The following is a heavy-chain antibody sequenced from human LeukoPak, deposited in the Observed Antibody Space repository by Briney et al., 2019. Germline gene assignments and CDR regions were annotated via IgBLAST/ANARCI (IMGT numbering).Heavy chain of an antibody. CDR2: ISAYNGNT. V-gene: IGHV1-18*01. J-gene: IGHJ6*03. CDR1: GYTFTSYG. CDR3: ARGSGGHYYYMDV. Sequence: PSASVTLSCTASGYTFTSYGMSWVRQAPGQGLEWMGWISAYNGNTNYAQKLQGRVTMTTDTSTSTAYMELRSLRSDDTAVYYCARGSGGHYYYMDVWGKGTTVTVSS.